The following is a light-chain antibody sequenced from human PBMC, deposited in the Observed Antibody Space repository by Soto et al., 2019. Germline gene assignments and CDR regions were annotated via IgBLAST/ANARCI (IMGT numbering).Light chain of an antibody. CDR1: NIRSES. V-gene: IGLV3-21*02. J-gene: IGLJ2*01. CDR3: QVWPSSSDQCV. CDR2: DDR. Sequence: SYELTQPPSLSVAPGQTARITCGGDNIRSESVHWYQQKPGQAPVLVVYDDRDRPSGVPERFSDSNSGNTATMTISGVEAGDEADYYCQVWPSSSDQCVFGGGTKLTVL.